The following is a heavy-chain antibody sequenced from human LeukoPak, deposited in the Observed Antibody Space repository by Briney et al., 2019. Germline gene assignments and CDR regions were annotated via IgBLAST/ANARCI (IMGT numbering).Heavy chain of an antibody. Sequence: SQTLSLTCTVSGGSISSSSYYWGWIRQPPGKGLEWIGSIYYSGSTYYNPSLKSRVTISVDTSKNQFSLKLSSVTAADTAVYYCASTQFDYGSGSYYFDYWGQGTLVTVSS. D-gene: IGHD3-10*01. J-gene: IGHJ4*02. CDR2: IYYSGST. CDR1: GGSISSSSYY. V-gene: IGHV4-39*01. CDR3: ASTQFDYGSGSYYFDY.